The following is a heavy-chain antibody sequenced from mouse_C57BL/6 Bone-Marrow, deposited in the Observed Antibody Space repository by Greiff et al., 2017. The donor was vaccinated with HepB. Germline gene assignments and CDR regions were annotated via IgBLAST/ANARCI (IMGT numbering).Heavy chain of an antibody. J-gene: IGHJ1*03. D-gene: IGHD1-1*01. CDR2: IYPRSGNT. CDR1: GYTFTSYG. Sequence: QVQLQQSGAELARPGASVKLSCKASGYTFTSYGISWVKQRTGQGLEWIGEIYPRSGNTYYNEKFKGKATLTADKSSSTAYMELRSLTSEDSAVYFCARERTLITTVGDGYFDVWGTGTTVTVSS. V-gene: IGHV1-81*01. CDR3: ARERTLITTVGDGYFDV.